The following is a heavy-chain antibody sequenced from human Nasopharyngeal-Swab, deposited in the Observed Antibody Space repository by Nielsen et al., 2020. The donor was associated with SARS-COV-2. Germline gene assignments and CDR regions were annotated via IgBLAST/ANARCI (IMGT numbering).Heavy chain of an antibody. D-gene: IGHD3-10*02. CDR2: FEGGATRT. V-gene: IGHV3-23*01. J-gene: IGHJ3*01. Sequence: WIRQPPGKGLEWVAAFEGGATRTHYAASVEGRFTISRDDSQNMLFLQMSSLRAEDTAVYYCAKDLFRWSFDAWGQGTMVTVSS. CDR3: AKDLFRWSFDA.